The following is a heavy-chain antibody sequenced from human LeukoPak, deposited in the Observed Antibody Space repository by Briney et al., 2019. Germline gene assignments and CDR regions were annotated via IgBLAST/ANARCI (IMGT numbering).Heavy chain of an antibody. CDR2: IKQDGSEK. D-gene: IGHD5-12*01. Sequence: PGGSLRLSCAASGFTFSSYWMSWVRQAPGKGLEWVANIKQDGSEKYYVDSVKGRFTISRDNAKNSLYLQMNSLRSEDTAVYYCAAGTPNIVAHDAFDIWGQGTMVTVSS. J-gene: IGHJ3*02. CDR3: AAGTPNIVAHDAFDI. CDR1: GFTFSSYW. V-gene: IGHV3-7*05.